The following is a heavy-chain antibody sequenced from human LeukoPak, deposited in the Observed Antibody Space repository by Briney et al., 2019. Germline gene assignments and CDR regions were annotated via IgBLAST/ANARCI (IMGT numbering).Heavy chain of an antibody. J-gene: IGHJ4*02. D-gene: IGHD3-22*01. CDR3: ARDPPYYYDSSGYFDY. CDR2: ISSSGSTI. V-gene: IGHV3-11*01. CDR1: GSTFSDYY. Sequence: GGSLRLSCAASGSTFSDYYMSWIRQAPGKGLEWVSYISSSGSTIYYADSVKGRFTISRDNAKNSLYLQMNSLRAEDTAVYYCARDPPYYYDSSGYFDYWGQGTLVTVSS.